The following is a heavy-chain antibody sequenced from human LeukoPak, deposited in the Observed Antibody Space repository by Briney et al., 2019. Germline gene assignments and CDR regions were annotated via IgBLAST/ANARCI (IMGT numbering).Heavy chain of an antibody. CDR2: ISGSGGST. V-gene: IGHV3-23*01. Sequence: GGSLRLSCAAFGFTFSSYAMSWVRQAPGKGLEWVSAISGSGGSTYYADSVKGRFTISRDNSKNTLYLQMNSLRAEDTAVYYCARDPGEPIPTALKYWGQGTLVTVSS. J-gene: IGHJ4*02. D-gene: IGHD3-10*01. CDR3: ARDPGEPIPTALKY. CDR1: GFTFSSYA.